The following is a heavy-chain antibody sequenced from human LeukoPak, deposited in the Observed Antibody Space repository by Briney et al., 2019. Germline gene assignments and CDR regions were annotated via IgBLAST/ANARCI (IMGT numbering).Heavy chain of an antibody. D-gene: IGHD2-15*01. CDR3: VRLLAEGNY. CDR2: INSNRGDT. Sequence: GASVKVSSKASGYTFTGYYLHWVRQAPGQGLEWMGWINSNRGDTNYAQRFQGRVTLTRDTSISTVYMELSRLKSDDTAVYYCVRLLAEGNYWGQGTLVTVSS. J-gene: IGHJ4*02. CDR1: GYTFTGYY. V-gene: IGHV1-2*02.